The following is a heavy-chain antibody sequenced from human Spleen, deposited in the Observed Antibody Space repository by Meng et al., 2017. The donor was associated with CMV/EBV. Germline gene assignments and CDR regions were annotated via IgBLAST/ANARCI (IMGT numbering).Heavy chain of an antibody. CDR1: GFTLSDYY. CDR3: ARWNTLAARIAFDL. V-gene: IGHV3-11*04. Sequence: GESLKISCVASGFTLSDYYMSWIRQAPGRGLEWVSLISITGSIIHYADSVKGRFTISRDNARDSVFLSMNSLRGEDTGLYYCARWNTLAARIAFDLWGQGTLVTVSS. D-gene: IGHD6-6*01. J-gene: IGHJ3*01. CDR2: ISITGSII.